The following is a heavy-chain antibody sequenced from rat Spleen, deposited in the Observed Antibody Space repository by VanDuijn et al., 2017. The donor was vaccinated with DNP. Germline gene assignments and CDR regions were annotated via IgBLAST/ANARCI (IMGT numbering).Heavy chain of an antibody. J-gene: IGHJ2*01. Sequence: EVELVESGGGLVQPGRSLKLSCAASGFTFNNYNMAWVRQTPKKGLEWVATITTSDTGTFYPDSVKGRCTISRDNAKSSLSLQMDSLRSEDTATYYCSTGGTEFNHWGQGVMVTVSS. V-gene: IGHV5-7*01. CDR2: ITTSDTGT. CDR3: STGGTEFNH. CDR1: GFTFNNYN. D-gene: IGHD1-11*01.